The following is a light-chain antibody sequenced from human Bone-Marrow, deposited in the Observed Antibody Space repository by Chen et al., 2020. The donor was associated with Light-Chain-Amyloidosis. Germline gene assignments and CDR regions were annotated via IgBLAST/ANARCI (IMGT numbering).Light chain of an antibody. J-gene: IGLJ1*01. Sequence: QSALTHPASVCGSPGQSITLSCTGTSSDVGGDNHVSWYQQHPDKAPKLMIYEVTNRPSWVPDRFSGSKSDNTASLTISGLQTEDEADYFCSSYTITNTLVFGSGTRVTVL. CDR2: EVT. V-gene: IGLV2-14*01. CDR1: SSDVGGDNH. CDR3: SSYTITNTLV.